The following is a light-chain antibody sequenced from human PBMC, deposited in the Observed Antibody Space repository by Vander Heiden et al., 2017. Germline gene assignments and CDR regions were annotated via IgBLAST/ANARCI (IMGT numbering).Light chain of an antibody. V-gene: IGLV1-44*01. CDR2: NGG. CDR3: GSWDDTLNGLYV. Sequence: QSVLTQPPSASGTPGQRVTISCSGSSPNIGRNSVGWYQQLPGTAPSLLIYNGGLRPAGVPARISGSKSGTSASLAISGLQSEDEADYYCGSWDDTLNGLYVFGGGTKVTVL. CDR1: SPNIGRNS. J-gene: IGLJ1*01.